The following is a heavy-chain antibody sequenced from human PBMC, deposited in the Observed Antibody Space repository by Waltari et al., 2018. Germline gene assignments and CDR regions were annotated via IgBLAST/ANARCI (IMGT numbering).Heavy chain of an antibody. CDR1: GGSISSSNYY. Sequence: QPLLQESGPGLVKPSENLSLTCSVSGGSISSSNYYWGWIRQPPGKGLDWIGSIYYSGSTYYNSSLKSRVTIPLDTSKNQFSLKLSSVTAADTAVYFCASGGGYTNGWDYWGQGTLVTVSS. J-gene: IGHJ4*02. D-gene: IGHD6-19*01. CDR3: ASGGGYTNGWDY. CDR2: IYYSGST. V-gene: IGHV4-39*07.